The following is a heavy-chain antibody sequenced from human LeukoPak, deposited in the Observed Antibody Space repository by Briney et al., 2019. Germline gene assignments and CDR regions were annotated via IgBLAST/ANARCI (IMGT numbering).Heavy chain of an antibody. D-gene: IGHD6-13*01. CDR1: GFTFSSYS. CDR3: AKDRTRSWYDGVDY. CDR2: ISSSSSYI. J-gene: IGHJ4*02. V-gene: IGHV3-21*01. Sequence: GGSLRLSCAASGFTFSSYSMNWVRQAPGKGLEWVSSISSSSSYIYYADSVKGRFTISRDNAKNSLYLQMNSLRAEDTAVYYCAKDRTRSWYDGVDYWGQGTLVTVSS.